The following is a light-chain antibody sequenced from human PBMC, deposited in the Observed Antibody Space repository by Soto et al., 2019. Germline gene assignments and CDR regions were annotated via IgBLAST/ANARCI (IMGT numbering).Light chain of an antibody. V-gene: IGKV2-30*01. Sequence: DAVMTQSPLSLPVTLGQPASISCRSSQSLVYSDGNTYLTWFQQRPGQSPRRLIYKVSNRDSGVPERFSGSGSGTDFTLKISRVEAEDVGVYYCMQGTHWPRTFCQGTKVEIK. J-gene: IGKJ1*01. CDR3: MQGTHWPRT. CDR1: QSLVYSDGNTY. CDR2: KVS.